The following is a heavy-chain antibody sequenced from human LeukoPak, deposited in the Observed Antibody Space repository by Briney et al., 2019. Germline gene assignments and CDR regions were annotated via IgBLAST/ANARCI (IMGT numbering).Heavy chain of an antibody. J-gene: IGHJ4*02. CDR2: IIPIFGTA. Sequence: SMKVSCKASGGTFSSYAISWVRQAPGQGLEWMGGIIPIFGTANYAQKFQGRVTITADKSTSTAYMELSSLRSEDTAVYYCARGGLSAVAGRFDYWGQGTLVTVSS. V-gene: IGHV1-69*06. CDR3: ARGGLSAVAGRFDY. D-gene: IGHD6-19*01. CDR1: GGTFSSYA.